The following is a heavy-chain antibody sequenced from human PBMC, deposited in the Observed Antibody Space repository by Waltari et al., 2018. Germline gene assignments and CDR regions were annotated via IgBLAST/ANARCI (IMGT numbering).Heavy chain of an antibody. CDR1: GFTSLTHA. D-gene: IGHD1-20*01. CDR3: AKPFYNWDDPLHS. Sequence: EVQVLESGGGLVQPGGSLRLSCQASGFTSLTHAINWFRQAPGKGLEWVSSISVSDATYYADSVKGRFTVSRDYSDNTIYLQMHSLRADDTAVYFCAKPFYNWDDPLHSWGQGTPVTVSS. J-gene: IGHJ1*01. V-gene: IGHV3-23*01. CDR2: ISVSDAT.